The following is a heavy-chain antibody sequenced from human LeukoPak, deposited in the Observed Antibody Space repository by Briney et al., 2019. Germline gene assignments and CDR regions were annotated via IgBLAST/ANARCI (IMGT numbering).Heavy chain of an antibody. J-gene: IGHJ4*02. Sequence: SVTLSLTCTVSGGSISSYYWSWIRQPPGKGLEWIGYIYYSGSTNYNPSLKSRVTISVDTSKNQFSLKLSSVTAADTAVYYCARALDINYYDSSGSLFDYWGQGTLVTVSS. CDR2: IYYSGST. CDR1: GGSISSYY. CDR3: ARALDINYYDSSGSLFDY. V-gene: IGHV4-59*01. D-gene: IGHD3-22*01.